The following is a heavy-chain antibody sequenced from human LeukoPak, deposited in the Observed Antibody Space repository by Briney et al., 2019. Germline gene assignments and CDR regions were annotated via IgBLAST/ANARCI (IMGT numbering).Heavy chain of an antibody. CDR2: IYYSGST. D-gene: IGHD3-3*01. V-gene: IGHV4-59*01. J-gene: IGHJ5*02. CDR3: ARGLLNYDFWSGFDP. Sequence: SETLSLTCTVSGGSISGYYWSWIRQPPGKGLEWSGHIYYSGSTNYNPSLQSRVTISVDTSKNQFSLKLSSVTAADTAVYYCARGLLNYDFWSGFDPWGQGTLVTVSS. CDR1: GGSISGYY.